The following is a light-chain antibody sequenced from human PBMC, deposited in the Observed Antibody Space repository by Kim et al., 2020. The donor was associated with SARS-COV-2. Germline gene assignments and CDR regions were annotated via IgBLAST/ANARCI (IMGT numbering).Light chain of an antibody. CDR1: QNIRKD. V-gene: IGKV1-17*01. CDR3: LQHNTYPST. CDR2: SAS. Sequence: PSVEDKDTISCRASQNIRKDFGCDQQNPGRAPSRLIYSASSLQNGVPSRFSGSVYVTQFSLTISSLQPEDFATYFCLQHNTYPSTFGQRTRLEIK. J-gene: IGKJ5*01.